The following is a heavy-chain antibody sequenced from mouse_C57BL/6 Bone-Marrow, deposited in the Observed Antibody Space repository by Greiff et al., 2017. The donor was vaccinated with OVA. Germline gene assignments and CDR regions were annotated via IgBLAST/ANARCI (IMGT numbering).Heavy chain of an antibody. V-gene: IGHV15-2*01. CDR1: DSEVFPIAY. J-gene: IGHJ1*03. Sequence: QVQLQQSGSELRSPGSSVKLSCKDFDSEVFPIAYMSWVRQKPGHGFEWIGGILPSIGRTIYGEKFEDKATLDADTLSNTAYLELNSLTSEDSAIYYCARRDYYGSSEDWYFDVWGTGTTVTVSS. CDR3: ARRDYYGSSEDWYFDV. D-gene: IGHD1-1*01. CDR2: ILPSIGRT.